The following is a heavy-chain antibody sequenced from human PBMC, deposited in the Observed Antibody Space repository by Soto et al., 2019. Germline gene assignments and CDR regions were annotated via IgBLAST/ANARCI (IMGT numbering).Heavy chain of an antibody. Sequence: PGESLKISCKGSGYSFTSYWISWVRQMPGKGLEWMGRIDPSDSYTNYSPSFQGHVTISADKSISTAYLQWSSLKASDTAMYYCARHPSVPAAISYYYGMDVWGQGTTVTVSS. CDR3: ARHPSVPAAISYYYGMDV. CDR1: GYSFTSYW. D-gene: IGHD2-2*01. V-gene: IGHV5-10-1*01. J-gene: IGHJ6*02. CDR2: IDPSDSYT.